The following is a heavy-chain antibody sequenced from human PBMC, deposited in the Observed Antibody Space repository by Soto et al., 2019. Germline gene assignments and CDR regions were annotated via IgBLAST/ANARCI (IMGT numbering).Heavy chain of an antibody. V-gene: IGHV1-46*01. CDR2: INPAGGST. D-gene: IGHD2-21*02. CDR1: GYTFTSYY. Sequence: ASVKVSCKASGYTFTSYYMHWVRQAPGQGLEWMGIINPAGGSTNYAQKFQGIVTMTRDTSTSTVYMQLSSLRSEDTAVYYCARDIAYGGGDCYSAPQAFDIWGQGTMVTVS. CDR3: ARDIAYGGGDCYSAPQAFDI. J-gene: IGHJ3*02.